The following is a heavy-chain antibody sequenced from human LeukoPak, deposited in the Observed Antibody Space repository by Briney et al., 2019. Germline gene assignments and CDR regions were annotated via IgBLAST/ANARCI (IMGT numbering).Heavy chain of an antibody. J-gene: IGHJ4*02. CDR3: ARAGSDYYDSDTFDY. CDR2: INHSGST. V-gene: IGHV4-34*01. Sequence: SETLSLTCAVYGGSFSGYYWSWIRQPPGKGLEWIGEINHSGSTNYNPSLKSRVTISVDTSKNQFSLKLSSVTAADTAVYYCARAGSDYYDSDTFDYCGQGTLVTVSS. CDR1: GGSFSGYY. D-gene: IGHD3-22*01.